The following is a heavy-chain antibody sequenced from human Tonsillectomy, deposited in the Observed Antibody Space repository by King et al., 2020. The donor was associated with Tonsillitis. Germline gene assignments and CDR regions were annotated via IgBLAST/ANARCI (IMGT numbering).Heavy chain of an antibody. J-gene: IGHJ5*02. V-gene: IGHV3-23*04. CDR2: INGSGGTT. CDR1: GFTFSSYA. Sequence: QLVQSGGGLVQPGGSLRLSCTASGFTFSSYAMSWVRPAPGKGLEWVSGINGSGGTTYYADSVKGRFSISRDNSKNTLYLQMNNLRAEDTAVYYCAREGGTMIIVVIKSSWFDPWGQGTLVTVSS. D-gene: IGHD3-22*01. CDR3: AREGGTMIIVVIKSSWFDP.